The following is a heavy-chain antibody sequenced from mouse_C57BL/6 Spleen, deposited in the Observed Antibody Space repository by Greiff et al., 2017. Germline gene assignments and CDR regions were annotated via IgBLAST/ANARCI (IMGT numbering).Heavy chain of an antibody. V-gene: IGHV5-17*01. CDR2: ISSGSSNT. D-gene: IGHD1-1*01. CDR1: GFTFSDYG. Sequence: EVKLVESGGGLVKPGGSLKLSCAASGFTFSDYGMHWVRQAPGKGLEWIAYISSGSSNTYYTDTVKGRFTISRDNATNTLYLQMTSLRSEDTAVYYCARGHYGSRGYWGQGTTLTVSS. J-gene: IGHJ2*01. CDR3: ARGHYGSRGY.